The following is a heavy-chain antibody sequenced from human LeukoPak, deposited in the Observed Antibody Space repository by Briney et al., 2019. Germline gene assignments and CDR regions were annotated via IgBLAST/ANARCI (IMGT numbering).Heavy chain of an antibody. Sequence: SETLSLTCTVSGGSISSGSYYWSWIRQPAGKGLEWIGRIYTSGSTNYNPSLKSRVTISVDTSKNQFSLKLSSVTAADTAVYYCARDLGYGNWLDPWGQGTLVTVSS. CDR3: ARDLGYGNWLDP. D-gene: IGHD5-12*01. V-gene: IGHV4-61*02. J-gene: IGHJ5*02. CDR1: GGSISSGSYY. CDR2: IYTSGST.